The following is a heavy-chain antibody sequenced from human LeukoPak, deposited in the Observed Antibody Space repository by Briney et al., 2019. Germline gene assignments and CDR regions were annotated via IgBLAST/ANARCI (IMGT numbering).Heavy chain of an antibody. CDR2: IYYSGST. CDR3: VLAPNSNWFDF. V-gene: IGHV4-59*08. D-gene: IGHD2-8*01. Sequence: PSETLSLTCTVSGGSISSYYWSWIRQPPGKGLEWIGYIYYSGSTNYNPSLRSRVSMSIDRSLKQFFLKLTSVTAADTAVYYCVLAPNSNWFDFWGQGILVTVSS. CDR1: GGSISSYY. J-gene: IGHJ4*02.